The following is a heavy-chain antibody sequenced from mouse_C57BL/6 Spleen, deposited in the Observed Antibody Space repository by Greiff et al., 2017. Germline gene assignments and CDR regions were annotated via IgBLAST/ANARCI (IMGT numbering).Heavy chain of an antibody. V-gene: IGHV5-4*01. J-gene: IGHJ2*01. Sequence: EVHLVESGGGLVKPGGSLKLSCAASGFTFSSYAMSWVRQTPEKRLEWVATISDGGSYTYYPDNVKGRFTISRDNAKNNLYLQMSHLKSEDTAMYYCARDRTVVATGYYFDYWGQGTTLTVSS. CDR1: GFTFSSYA. CDR3: ARDRTVVATGYYFDY. CDR2: ISDGGSYT. D-gene: IGHD1-1*01.